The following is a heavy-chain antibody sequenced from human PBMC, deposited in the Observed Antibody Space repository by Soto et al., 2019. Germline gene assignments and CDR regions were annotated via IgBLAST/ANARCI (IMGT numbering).Heavy chain of an antibody. CDR1: GYTFTSYG. J-gene: IGHJ6*02. CDR3: ARGVKFCTNGVFSFYGMDV. Sequence: QVQLVQSGAEVKKPGASVKVSCKASGYTFTSYGISWVRQAPGQGLEWMGWISAYNGNTNYAQKFQGRVTMTTDTFTMTAYMELRSLRADVTAVYYCARGVKFCTNGVFSFYGMDVWGQGPTVTVSS. CDR2: ISAYNGNT. D-gene: IGHD2-8*01. V-gene: IGHV1-18*01.